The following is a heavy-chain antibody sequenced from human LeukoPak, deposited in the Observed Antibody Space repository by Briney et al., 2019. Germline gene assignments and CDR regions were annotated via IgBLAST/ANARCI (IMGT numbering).Heavy chain of an antibody. Sequence: AASVKVSCKASGGTFSSYAISWVRQAPGQGLEWMGGIIPIFGTANYAQKFQGRVTITADKSTSTAYMELSSLRSEDTAVYYCARSNLDIVVVPAATGGAFDIWGQGTMVTVSS. CDR3: ARSNLDIVVVPAATGGAFDI. D-gene: IGHD2-2*03. J-gene: IGHJ3*02. CDR1: GGTFSSYA. CDR2: IIPIFGTA. V-gene: IGHV1-69*06.